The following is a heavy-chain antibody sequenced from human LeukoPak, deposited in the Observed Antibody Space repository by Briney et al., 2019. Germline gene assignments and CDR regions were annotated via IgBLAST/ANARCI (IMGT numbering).Heavy chain of an antibody. Sequence: GGSLRLSCAASGFTFSSYAMSWVRQAPGKGLECISGFSGSGGSTYYADSVKGRFTISRDNSKNSLYLQMNSLRGEDTALYYCARGGLIQRHAFDIWGQGTMVTVSS. CDR2: FSGSGGST. D-gene: IGHD1-1*01. V-gene: IGHV3-23*01. J-gene: IGHJ3*02. CDR3: ARGGLIQRHAFDI. CDR1: GFTFSSYA.